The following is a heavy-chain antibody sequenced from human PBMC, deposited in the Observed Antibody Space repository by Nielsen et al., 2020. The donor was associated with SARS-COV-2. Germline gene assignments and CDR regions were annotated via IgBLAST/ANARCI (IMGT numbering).Heavy chain of an antibody. CDR1: GYRFGTYW. Sequence: GESLKISCKGSGYRFGTYWIAWVRQTSGEGLEWMGTIYPGDSDTRYSPSFQGQVTISADKSISTAYLQWSSLKASDTAMYYCARAPWARGGVDYWGQGTLVTVSS. V-gene: IGHV5-51*01. J-gene: IGHJ4*02. CDR3: ARAPWARGGVDY. D-gene: IGHD3-16*01. CDR2: IYPGDSDT.